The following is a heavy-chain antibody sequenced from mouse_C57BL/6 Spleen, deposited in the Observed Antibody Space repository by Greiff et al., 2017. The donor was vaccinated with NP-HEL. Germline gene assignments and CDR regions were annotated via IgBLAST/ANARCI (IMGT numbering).Heavy chain of an antibody. CDR3: ARRGITTDAMDY. CDR1: GYAFSSSW. J-gene: IGHJ4*01. CDR2: IYPGDGDT. D-gene: IGHD1-1*01. Sequence: VKVVESGPELVKPGASVKISCKASGYAFSSSWMNWVKQRPGKGLEWIGRIYPGDGDTNYNGKFKGKATLTADKSSSTAYMQLSSLTSEDSAVYFCARRGITTDAMDYWGQGTSVTVSS. V-gene: IGHV1-82*01.